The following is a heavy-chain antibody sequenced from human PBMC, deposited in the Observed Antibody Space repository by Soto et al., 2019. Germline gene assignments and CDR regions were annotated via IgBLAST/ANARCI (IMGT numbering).Heavy chain of an antibody. Sequence: EVQLLESGGGLVQPGGSLRLSCAASGFTFSSYAMNWVRQAPGKGLEWVSVISGSGGSTYYADSVKGRFTISRDNSKNTLYLQRNSLRAEDTAVYYCAKRTTGWYFALWGRGTLVTVSS. CDR2: ISGSGGST. V-gene: IGHV3-23*01. J-gene: IGHJ2*01. CDR1: GFTFSSYA. CDR3: AKRTTGWYFAL.